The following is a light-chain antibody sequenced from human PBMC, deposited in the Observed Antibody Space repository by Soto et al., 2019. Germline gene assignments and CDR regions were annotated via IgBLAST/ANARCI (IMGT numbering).Light chain of an antibody. J-gene: IGLJ1*01. Sequence: QSALTQPASVSGSPGQSITISCTGTSSDVGGYKYVSWYQQHPGEAPKLMIYDVSNRPPGVSNRFSGSKSGNTASLTISGLQAEDEADYYCSSYTSSSTRVFGTGTKLTVL. CDR2: DVS. V-gene: IGLV2-14*01. CDR1: SSDVGGYKY. CDR3: SSYTSSSTRV.